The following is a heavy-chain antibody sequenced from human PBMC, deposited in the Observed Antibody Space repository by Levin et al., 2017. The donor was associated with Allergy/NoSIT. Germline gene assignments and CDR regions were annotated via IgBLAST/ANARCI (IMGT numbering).Heavy chain of an antibody. D-gene: IGHD4-17*01. CDR2: IRSKANSYAT. CDR3: TRPGYDYGDRYWYFDL. Sequence: ETLSLTCAASGFTFSGSAMHWVRQASGKGLEWVGRIRSKANSYATAYAASVKGRFTISRDDSKNTAYLQMNSLKTEDTAVYYCTRPGYDYGDRYWYFDLWGRGTLVTVSS. V-gene: IGHV3-73*01. CDR1: GFTFSGSA. J-gene: IGHJ2*01.